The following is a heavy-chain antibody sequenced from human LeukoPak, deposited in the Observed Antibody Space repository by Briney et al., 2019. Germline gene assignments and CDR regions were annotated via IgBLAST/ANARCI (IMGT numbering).Heavy chain of an antibody. CDR2: INHSGST. V-gene: IGHV4-34*01. Sequence: SETLSLTCAVYGGSFSGYYWSWIRQPPGKGLEWIGEINHSGSTNYNPSLKSRVTISVDTSKNQFSLKLSSVTAADTAVYYCARPNHKDHCSSTSCYRYFDYWSQGTLVTVSS. D-gene: IGHD2-2*02. CDR1: GGSFSGYY. CDR3: ARPNHKDHCSSTSCYRYFDY. J-gene: IGHJ4*02.